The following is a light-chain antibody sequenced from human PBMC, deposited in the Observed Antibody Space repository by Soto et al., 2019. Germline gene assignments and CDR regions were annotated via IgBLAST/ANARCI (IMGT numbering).Light chain of an antibody. J-gene: IGKJ2*01. V-gene: IGKV1-39*01. CDR3: QQSYSAPRT. CDR1: QTITNY. CDR2: AAS. Sequence: DIQMTQSPSSLPASIGGRVTITCRASQTITNYLSWYQQRPGKAPKLLIHAASNLQSGVPSRFSGSGSETDFSLTISSLQPEDFATYYCQQSYSAPRTFGQGTKVDIK.